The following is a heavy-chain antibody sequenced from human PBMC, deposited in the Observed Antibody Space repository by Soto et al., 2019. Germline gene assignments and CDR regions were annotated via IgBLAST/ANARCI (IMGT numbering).Heavy chain of an antibody. CDR3: ARLEKWYYNYYGLDV. V-gene: IGHV5-10-1*01. CDR2: IDPADSST. CDR1: GYSFTTYW. J-gene: IGHJ6*02. D-gene: IGHD1-26*01. Sequence: VESLKISCHGSGYSFTTYWISWVRQMPWKGLEWMGKIDPADSSTNYSPSFQGHITISVDRSINTAHLQFSSLKAADTAVYYCARLEKWYYNYYGLDVWGQGTMVTVSS.